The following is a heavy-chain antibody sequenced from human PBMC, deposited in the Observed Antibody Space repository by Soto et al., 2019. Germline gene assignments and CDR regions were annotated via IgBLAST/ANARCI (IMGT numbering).Heavy chain of an antibody. V-gene: IGHV4-61*01. CDR3: ASWGGRYYVPDY. CDR1: GGSVSSGSYY. J-gene: IGHJ4*02. CDR2: IYYSGST. Sequence: QVQLQESGPGLVKPSETLSLTCTVSGGSVSSGSYYWSWIRQPPGKALEWIGYIYYSGSTNYNPSLKAGVTRSAHPSKHQCSPSLSSVPAADTAVYYCASWGGRYYVPDYWGQGTLVTVSS. D-gene: IGHD1-26*01.